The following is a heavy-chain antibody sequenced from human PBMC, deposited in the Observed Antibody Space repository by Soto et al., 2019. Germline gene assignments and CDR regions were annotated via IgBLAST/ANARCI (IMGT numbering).Heavy chain of an antibody. CDR1: GYTFTSYG. D-gene: IGHD5-12*01. J-gene: IGHJ6*02. V-gene: IGHV1-18*01. Sequence: QVQLVQSGAEVKKPGASVKVSCKASGYTFTSYGISWVRQAPGQGLEWMGWISAYNGNTNYEQRRQGRVTMTTDTSTSTLDMELRSLSSDATAVYYCARDVRGHYYYCGMDVWGQGTTVTVSS. CDR3: ARDVRGHYYYCGMDV. CDR2: ISAYNGNT.